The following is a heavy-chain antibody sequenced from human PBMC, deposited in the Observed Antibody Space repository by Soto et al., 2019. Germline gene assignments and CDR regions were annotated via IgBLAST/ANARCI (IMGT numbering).Heavy chain of an antibody. D-gene: IGHD3-3*01. J-gene: IGHJ3*02. CDR1: GFSFSTYS. Sequence: EVQLVESGGGQVKPGGSLRLSCAASGFSFSTYSMNWVRQAPVKGLEWVSSIHSSSRYIYYADSVKGRFTISRDNAKNSLFLQMSSLRAEDTAVYYCARGSQNFWMREDAFDIWGQGTMVSVSS. V-gene: IGHV3-21*01. CDR3: ARGSQNFWMREDAFDI. CDR2: IHSSSRYI.